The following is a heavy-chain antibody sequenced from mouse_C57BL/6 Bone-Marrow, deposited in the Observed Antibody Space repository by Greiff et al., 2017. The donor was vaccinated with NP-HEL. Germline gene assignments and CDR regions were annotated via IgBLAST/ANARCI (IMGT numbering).Heavy chain of an antibody. CDR1: GFTFSSYG. CDR3: ARFNYDPYYYAMDY. Sequence: EVNLVESGGDLVKPGGSLKLSCAASGFTFSSYGMSWVRQTPDKRLEWVATISSGGSYTYYPDSVKGRFTISRDNAKNTLYLQMSRLKSEDTAMYYCARFNYDPYYYAMDYWGQGTSVTVSS. CDR2: ISSGGSYT. V-gene: IGHV5-6*01. J-gene: IGHJ4*01. D-gene: IGHD2-4*01.